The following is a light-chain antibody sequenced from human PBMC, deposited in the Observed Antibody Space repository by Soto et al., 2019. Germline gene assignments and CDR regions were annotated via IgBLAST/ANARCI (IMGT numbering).Light chain of an antibody. CDR3: QQYNNWSM. CDR1: HSVSSN. V-gene: IGKV3-15*01. Sequence: DIAMTQSPTTLSGSPGDRATLSCSPSHSVSSNLAWHQQKPGQAPRRRIYGASTRASGIPARFSGSGSGTDFTLTISSLQPDDFAAYYCQQYNNWSMFGQGTKVEIK. CDR2: GAS. J-gene: IGKJ1*01.